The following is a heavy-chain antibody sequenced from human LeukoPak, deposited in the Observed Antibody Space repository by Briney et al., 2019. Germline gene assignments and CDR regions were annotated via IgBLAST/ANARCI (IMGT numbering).Heavy chain of an antibody. CDR1: GGSISSGVYY. CDR3: ARGSRDGYNSFDY. CDR2: INHSGST. Sequence: PSETLSLTCTVSGGSISSGVYYWSWIRQPPGKGLEWIGEINHSGSTNYNPSLKSRVTISVDTSKSQFSLKLSSVTAADTAVYYCARGSRDGYNSFDYWGQGTLVTVSS. V-gene: IGHV4-39*07. D-gene: IGHD5-24*01. J-gene: IGHJ4*02.